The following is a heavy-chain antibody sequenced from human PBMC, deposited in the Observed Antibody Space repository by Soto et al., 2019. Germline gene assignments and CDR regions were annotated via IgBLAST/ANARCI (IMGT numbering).Heavy chain of an antibody. CDR3: AKASRWPWYFDL. Sequence: EVQLLESGGGLVQPGGSLRLSCAASGFTFSSSAMSWVRQAPGKGLEWVSGISGSGDKTYYADSVKGRFTISRDNSKNTLYLQMNSLRAEDTAVYYCAKASRWPWYFDLWGRGTLVTVSS. J-gene: IGHJ2*01. CDR1: GFTFSSSA. V-gene: IGHV3-23*01. D-gene: IGHD6-13*01. CDR2: ISGSGDKT.